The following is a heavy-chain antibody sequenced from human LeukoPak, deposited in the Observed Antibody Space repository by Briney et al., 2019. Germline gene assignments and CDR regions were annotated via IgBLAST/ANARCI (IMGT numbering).Heavy chain of an antibody. CDR3: VKDMHCSGDICYGG. CDR2: NSGSGGST. D-gene: IGHD2-15*01. J-gene: IGHJ4*02. Sequence: GGSLRLSCAASGFTFSSYAMSWVRQAPGKGLEWVSANSGSGGSTYYADSVKGRFTISRDNSKNTLYLQMNSLRVEDTAVYYCVKDMHCSGDICYGGWGQGTLVSVSS. CDR1: GFTFSSYA. V-gene: IGHV3-23*01.